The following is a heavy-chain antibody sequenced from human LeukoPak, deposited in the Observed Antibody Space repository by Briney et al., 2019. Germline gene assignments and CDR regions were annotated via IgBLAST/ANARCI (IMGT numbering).Heavy chain of an antibody. CDR3: ARRSPYSNSSGISY. J-gene: IGHJ4*02. CDR2: IYHSGRT. Sequence: MSSESLSPACAVYGPSVSSNYCGSIRQPPGNGLEWIGEIYHSGRTNYNPSRKSRVAISVDTSKNQFSRKLSSVTAAHTAVYYWARRSPYSNSSGISYWGQGTLVTVSS. V-gene: IGHV4-34*01. D-gene: IGHD6-6*01. CDR1: GPSVSSNY.